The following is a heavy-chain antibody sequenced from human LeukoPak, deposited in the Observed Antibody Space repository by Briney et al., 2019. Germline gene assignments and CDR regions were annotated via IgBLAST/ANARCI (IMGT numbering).Heavy chain of an antibody. CDR3: AKRPTLATSFDY. V-gene: IGHV3-23*01. CDR2: ISDSGGTT. J-gene: IGHJ4*02. Sequence: GASLRLSCAASGSTFSSYAMSSVRQPPGKGLEWVSVISDSGGTTYYAASVKGRFTISRSNSKNTLYLQMNSLRVEDAAVYYCAKRPTLATSFDYWGRGTLVTVS. CDR1: GSTFSSYA. D-gene: IGHD5-12*01.